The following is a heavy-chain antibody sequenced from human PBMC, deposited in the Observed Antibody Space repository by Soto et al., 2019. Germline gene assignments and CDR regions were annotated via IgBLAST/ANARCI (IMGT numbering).Heavy chain of an antibody. V-gene: IGHV4-34*01. J-gene: IGHJ4*02. D-gene: IGHD3-10*01. CDR2: INPRGGT. CDR1: GGSFSAYY. Sequence: QVQLQQWGAGLLKPSETLSLTCAVFGGSFSAYYWSWIRQPPGKGLEWIGEINPRGGTNYNPSLTSRVTISVDTSKNHFSLKLSSVTAADTAVYYCARTPAVRGGRSFDYWGQGTLVTVSS. CDR3: ARTPAVRGGRSFDY.